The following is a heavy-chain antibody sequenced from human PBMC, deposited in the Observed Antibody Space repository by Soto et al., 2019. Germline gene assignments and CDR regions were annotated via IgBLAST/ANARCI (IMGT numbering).Heavy chain of an antibody. CDR3: ARDLGAYYGSGSGMDV. Sequence: QVQLQESGPGLVKPSGTLSLTCAVSGGSISSSNWWSWVRQPPGKGLEWIGEIYHSGSTNYNPSLKGRVTISVDKSKNQFSLKLSSVTAADTAVYYCARDLGAYYGSGSGMDVWGQGTTVTVSS. CDR1: GGSISSSNW. J-gene: IGHJ6*02. D-gene: IGHD3-10*01. CDR2: IYHSGST. V-gene: IGHV4-4*02.